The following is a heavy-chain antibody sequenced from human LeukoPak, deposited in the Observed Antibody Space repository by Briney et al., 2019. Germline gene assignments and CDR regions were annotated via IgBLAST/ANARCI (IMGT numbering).Heavy chain of an antibody. D-gene: IGHD3-10*02. CDR3: ADLGITMIGGV. V-gene: IGHV3-48*03. J-gene: IGHJ6*04. Sequence: GGSLRLSCGASGFTFDDYGMSWGRHAAGGGLEGGSYISSSGSTVYYADAVMGRFTISRDNAKNSLYLQMNSLRAEDTAVYYCADLGITMIGGVWGKGTTVTISS. CDR2: ISSSGSTV. CDR1: GFTFDDYG.